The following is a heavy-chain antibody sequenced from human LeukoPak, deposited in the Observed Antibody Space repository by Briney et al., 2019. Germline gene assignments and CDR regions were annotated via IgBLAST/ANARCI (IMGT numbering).Heavy chain of an antibody. V-gene: IGHV4-34*01. CDR1: GGSFSGYY. J-gene: IGHJ5*02. Sequence: SETLSLTCAVYGGSFSGYYWSWIRKPPGKGLEWIGEINHSGSTNYNPSLKSRVTISVDTSKNQFSLKLSSVTAADTAVYYCARGRSFDPWGQGTLVTVSS. CDR2: INHSGST. CDR3: ARGRSFDP.